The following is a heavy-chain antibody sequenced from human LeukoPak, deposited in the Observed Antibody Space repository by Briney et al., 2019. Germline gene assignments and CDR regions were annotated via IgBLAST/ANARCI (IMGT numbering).Heavy chain of an antibody. V-gene: IGHV3-53*01. CDR1: GFTVSVNY. CDR3: AKASAMIVVVSKHFDY. Sequence: GGSLRLSCAAFGFTVSVNYMSWVRQAPGKGLECVSVIYSGGNTYYADSVKGRFTISRDNSKNTLYLQMNSLRAEDTAVYYCAKASAMIVVVSKHFDYWGQGTLVTVSS. CDR2: IYSGGNT. D-gene: IGHD3-22*01. J-gene: IGHJ4*02.